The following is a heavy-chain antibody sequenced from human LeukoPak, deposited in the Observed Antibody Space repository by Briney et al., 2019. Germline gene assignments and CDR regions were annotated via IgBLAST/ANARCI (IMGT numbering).Heavy chain of an antibody. V-gene: IGHV5-10-1*01. D-gene: IGHD3-10*01. CDR1: GYSFTSYW. CDR2: IDPSDSYT. CDR3: ARHPHYYGSGNYYYGMNV. J-gene: IGHJ6*04. Sequence: GESLKISCKGSGYSFTSYWISWVRQMPGKGLEWMGRIDPSDSYTNYSPSFQGHVTISADKSISTAYLQWSSPKASDTAMYYCARHPHYYGSGNYYYGMNVWGKGTTVTVSS.